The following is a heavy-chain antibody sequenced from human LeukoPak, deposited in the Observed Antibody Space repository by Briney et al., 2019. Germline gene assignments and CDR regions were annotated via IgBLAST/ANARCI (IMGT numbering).Heavy chain of an antibody. Sequence: GGSLRLSCAASGFTFSSYAMSWVRQAPGKGLEWVSAISGSGGNTYYADSVKGRFTISRDNAKNSLYLQMNTLRAEDTAVYYCVRVWFGEYDWGQGTLVTVSS. V-gene: IGHV3-23*01. CDR2: ISGSGGNT. D-gene: IGHD3-10*01. CDR3: VRVWFGEYD. CDR1: GFTFSSYA. J-gene: IGHJ4*02.